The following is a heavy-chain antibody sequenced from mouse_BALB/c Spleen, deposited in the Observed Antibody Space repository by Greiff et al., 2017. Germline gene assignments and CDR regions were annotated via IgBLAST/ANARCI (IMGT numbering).Heavy chain of an antibody. CDR2: INPYNGDT. V-gene: IGHV1-20*02. CDR1: GYSFTGYF. J-gene: IGHJ4*01. Sequence: EVQLQQSGPELVKPGASVKISCKASGYSFTGYFMNWVMQSHGKSLEWIGRINPYNGDTFYNQKFKGKATLTVDKSSSTAHMELRSLASEDSAVYDCARGVLRPYYYAMDYWGQGTSVTVSS. D-gene: IGHD1-2*01. CDR3: ARGVLRPYYYAMDY.